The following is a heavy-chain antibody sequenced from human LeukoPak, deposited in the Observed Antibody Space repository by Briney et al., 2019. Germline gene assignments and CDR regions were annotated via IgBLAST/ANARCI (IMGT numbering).Heavy chain of an antibody. Sequence: SETLSLTCAVYGGSFSGYYWTWIRQAPGKGLERIGEINPSGRISYNPSLKSRLTISVDASKNQFSLNLRSLTAADTAVYYCARGRQEVSMIVVIMTAVSYYLDVWGKGTTVTVS. V-gene: IGHV4-34*01. D-gene: IGHD3-22*01. CDR2: INPSGRI. J-gene: IGHJ6*03. CDR1: GGSFSGYY. CDR3: ARGRQEVSMIVVIMTAVSYYLDV.